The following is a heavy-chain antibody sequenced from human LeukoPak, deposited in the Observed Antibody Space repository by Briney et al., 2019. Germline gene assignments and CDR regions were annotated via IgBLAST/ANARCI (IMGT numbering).Heavy chain of an antibody. V-gene: IGHV3-53*01. Sequence: GGSLRLSCVVAGVAVNSYFMGWVRQAPGKGVEWVSLISTEGLTYYPDSVKGRFTISSDNSKNRLYLQMNSLRAEDTAFYYCARGRGGDWGQGTLVTVSS. CDR1: GVAVNSYF. CDR3: ARGRGGD. CDR2: ISTEGLT. J-gene: IGHJ4*02. D-gene: IGHD2-15*01.